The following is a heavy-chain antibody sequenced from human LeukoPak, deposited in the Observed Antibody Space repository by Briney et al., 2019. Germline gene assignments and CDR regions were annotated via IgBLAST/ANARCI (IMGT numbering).Heavy chain of an antibody. Sequence: PSETLSLTCTVSGGSISSYHWSWLRQPPGKGLEWIGYIYYCGSTNYNPSLKSRVTISVDTSKNQFSLKLSSVTAADTAVYYCASSDYYDSSGYTTLPADFQHWGQGTLVTVSS. J-gene: IGHJ1*01. CDR2: IYYCGST. V-gene: IGHV4-59*01. CDR1: GGSISSYH. D-gene: IGHD3-22*01. CDR3: ASSDYYDSSGYTTLPADFQH.